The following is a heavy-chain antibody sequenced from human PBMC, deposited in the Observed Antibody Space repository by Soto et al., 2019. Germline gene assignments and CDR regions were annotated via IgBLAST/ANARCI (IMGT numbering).Heavy chain of an antibody. J-gene: IGHJ4*02. V-gene: IGHV1-18*01. Sequence: ASVKVSCKASGYTFTSYGISWVRQAPGQGLEWMGWISAYNGNTNYAQKLQGSVTMTTDTSTSTAYMELRSLRSDGTAVYYCARSLTIFGVVARFDRWGQGTPVTVSS. D-gene: IGHD3-3*01. CDR2: ISAYNGNT. CDR3: ARSLTIFGVVARFDR. CDR1: GYTFTSYG.